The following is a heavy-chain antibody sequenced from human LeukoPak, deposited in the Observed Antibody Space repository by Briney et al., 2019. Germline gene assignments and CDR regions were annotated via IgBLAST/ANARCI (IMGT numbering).Heavy chain of an antibody. V-gene: IGHV4-34*01. CDR3: ARERDGYNYRYPLDY. CDR2: INHSGST. D-gene: IGHD5-24*01. Sequence: SETLSLTCAVYGGSFSGYYWSWIRQPPGKGLEWIGEINHSGSTNYNPSLKSRVTISVDTSKNQFSLKLSSVTAADAAVYYRARERDGYNYRYPLDYWGQGTLVTVSS. J-gene: IGHJ4*02. CDR1: GGSFSGYY.